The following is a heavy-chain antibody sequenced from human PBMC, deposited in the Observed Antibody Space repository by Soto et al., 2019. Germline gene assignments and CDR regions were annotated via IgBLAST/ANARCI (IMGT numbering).Heavy chain of an antibody. CDR3: ARDKITGLFDY. CDR2: IYHSGST. CDR1: GGSISSGGYS. J-gene: IGHJ4*02. V-gene: IGHV4-30-2*01. Sequence: SETLSLTCAVSGGSISSGGYSWSWIRRPPRKGLEWIGYIYHSGSTYYNPSLKSRVTISVDRSKNQFSLKLTSVTAADTAVYYCARDKITGLFDYWGQGTLVTVSS. D-gene: IGHD2-8*02.